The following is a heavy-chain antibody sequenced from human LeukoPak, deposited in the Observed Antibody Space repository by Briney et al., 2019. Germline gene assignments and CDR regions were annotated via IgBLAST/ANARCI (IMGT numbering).Heavy chain of an antibody. CDR2: IYHSGST. Sequence: SQTLSLTCTVSGGSISSGGYYWSWIRQPPGKGLEWIGYIYHSGSTYYNPSLKSRVTISVDRSKNQFSLKLSSVTAADTAVYYCARDPSVYSNYGIDYWGQGTLVTVSS. J-gene: IGHJ4*02. CDR1: GGSISSGGYY. V-gene: IGHV4-30-2*01. D-gene: IGHD4-11*01. CDR3: ARDPSVYSNYGIDY.